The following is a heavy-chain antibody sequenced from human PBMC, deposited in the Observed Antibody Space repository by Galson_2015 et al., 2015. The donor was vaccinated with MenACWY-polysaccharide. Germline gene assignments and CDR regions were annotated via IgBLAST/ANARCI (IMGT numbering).Heavy chain of an antibody. J-gene: IGHJ6*02. CDR2: ISYDGSNK. CDR3: ARAYCDRTPCYGMDV. Sequence: SLRLSCAASGSTFSSYAIHWVRQAPGKGLEWVAVISYDGSNKYYADSLKGRFTISRDNSKNMLYLQMNSLRAEDTAVYYCARAYCDRTPCYGMDVWGQGTTVTVSS. V-gene: IGHV3-30-3*01. D-gene: IGHD2/OR15-2a*01. CDR1: GSTFSSYA.